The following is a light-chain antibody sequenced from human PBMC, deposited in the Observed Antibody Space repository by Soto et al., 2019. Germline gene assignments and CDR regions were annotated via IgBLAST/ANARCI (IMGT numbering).Light chain of an antibody. CDR3: QQYNNFWT. CDR1: QSISSW. CDR2: DAS. J-gene: IGKJ1*01. V-gene: IGKV1-5*01. Sequence: DIQMTQSPSALSASVGDRVTITCRTSQSISSWLAWYQQKPGKAPRLLIYDASSLEGGVPSRFSGSGSGTDFTLTISDLQPDDLVTYYCQQYNNFWTFGPGTKVEI.